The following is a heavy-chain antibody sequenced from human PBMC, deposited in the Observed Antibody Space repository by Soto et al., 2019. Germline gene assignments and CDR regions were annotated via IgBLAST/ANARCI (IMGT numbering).Heavy chain of an antibody. Sequence: QVQLVQSGAEVKKPGASVKVSCKASGYTFTSYAMHWVRQAPGQRLEWMGWIIPIFGTANYAQKFQGRVTITADKSTSTAYMELSSLRSEDTAVYYCARRDIVVVPAARNYYYYGMDVWGQGTTVTVSS. CDR3: ARRDIVVVPAARNYYYYGMDV. J-gene: IGHJ6*02. CDR2: IIPIFGTA. V-gene: IGHV1-69*13. CDR1: GYTFTSYA. D-gene: IGHD2-2*01.